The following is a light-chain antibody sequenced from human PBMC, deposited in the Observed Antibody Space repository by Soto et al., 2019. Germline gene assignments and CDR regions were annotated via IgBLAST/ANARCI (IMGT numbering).Light chain of an antibody. CDR2: GAS. J-gene: IGKJ1*01. CDR1: QSVSSN. V-gene: IGKV3-15*01. CDR3: QQYNNWPPVT. Sequence: EIGRTQSPATLSVSPGERATLSCRASQSVSSNLAWYQQKPGQAPRLLIYGASARATGIPARFSGSGSGTEFTLTISSLQSEDFAVYYCQQYNNWPPVTFGQGTKVEIK.